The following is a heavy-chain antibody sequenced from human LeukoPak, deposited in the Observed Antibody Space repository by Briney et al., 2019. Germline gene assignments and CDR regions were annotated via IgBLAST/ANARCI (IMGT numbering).Heavy chain of an antibody. CDR2: IRSKAYGGTT. V-gene: IGHV3-49*04. Sequence: GRSLRLSCATSGFTFGDHAMNWVRQAPGKGLEWVGFIRSKAYGGTTDYAASVKGRFTISRDDSKSIAYLLMNSLKTEDTAVYYCTYDSSGYSYYFDYWGQGTLVTVSS. CDR3: TYDSSGYSYYFDY. CDR1: GFTFGDHA. D-gene: IGHD3-22*01. J-gene: IGHJ4*02.